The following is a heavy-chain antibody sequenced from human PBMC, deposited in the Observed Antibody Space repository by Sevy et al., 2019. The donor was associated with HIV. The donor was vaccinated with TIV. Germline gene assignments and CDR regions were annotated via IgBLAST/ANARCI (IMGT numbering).Heavy chain of an antibody. J-gene: IGHJ6*02. Sequence: VGSLRLSCAASGFTFTYAWMSWVRQAPGKGLEWVGRIKSRADGGTIDYAAPVKGRFTISRDDSKNSLYLQMNSLKTEDTAVYYCSTDPIILLLVTDGMDVWGQGTTVTVSS. CDR1: GFTFTYAW. V-gene: IGHV3-15*01. CDR2: IKSRADGGTI. CDR3: STDPIILLLVTDGMDV. D-gene: IGHD2-8*01.